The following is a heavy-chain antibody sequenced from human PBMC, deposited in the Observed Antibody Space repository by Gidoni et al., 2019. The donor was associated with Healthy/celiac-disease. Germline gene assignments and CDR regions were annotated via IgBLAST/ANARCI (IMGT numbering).Heavy chain of an antibody. V-gene: IGHV3-73*02. D-gene: IGHD3-10*01. Sequence: EVQLVESGGGLVQPGGSLKLSCAASGFTFSGSAMHWVRQASGKGLEWVGRIRSKANSYATAYAASVKGRLTISRDDSKNTAYLQMNSLKTEDTAVYYCTRPPGDGMDVWGQGTTVTVSS. CDR2: IRSKANSYAT. CDR3: TRPPGDGMDV. J-gene: IGHJ6*02. CDR1: GFTFSGSA.